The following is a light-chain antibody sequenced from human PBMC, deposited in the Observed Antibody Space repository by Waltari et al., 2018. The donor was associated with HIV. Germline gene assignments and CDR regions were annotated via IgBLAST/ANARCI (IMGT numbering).Light chain of an antibody. CDR2: EGR. Sequence: QSALTQPASVSGSPGQSITISCTGTSSAIGTFNLVSWYQQRPGKATKLIIHEGRKRPSGVSNRFSGSRSGTTASLTISGLQADDEADYYCCSYAAGGNYVFGTGTEVTVL. CDR1: SSAIGTFNL. J-gene: IGLJ1*01. CDR3: CSYAAGGNYV. V-gene: IGLV2-23*01.